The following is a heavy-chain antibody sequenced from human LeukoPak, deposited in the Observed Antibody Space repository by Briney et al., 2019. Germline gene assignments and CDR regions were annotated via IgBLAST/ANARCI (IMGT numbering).Heavy chain of an antibody. CDR3: ARPTTVVPAPISWSDP. Sequence: GESLQISCQGSGYSFTIYWIGWARQMPGKGLEWMGIIYPGDSDTRYSPSFQGQVTISADKSISTAYLQWSSLKASDTAMYYCARPTTVVPAPISWSDPWGQGTVVSVSS. CDR2: IYPGDSDT. CDR1: GYSFTIYW. J-gene: IGHJ5*02. D-gene: IGHD2-2*02. V-gene: IGHV5-51*01.